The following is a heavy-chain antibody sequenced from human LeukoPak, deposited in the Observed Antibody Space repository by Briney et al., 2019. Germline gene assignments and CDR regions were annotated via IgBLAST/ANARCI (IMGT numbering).Heavy chain of an antibody. CDR2: IKVDGSER. CDR1: GFTFSKTW. CDR3: ARDWTYGFDY. D-gene: IGHD4-17*01. Sequence: GGSLRLSCAASGFTFSKTWMSWVRQAPGKGLEWVANIKVDGSERYYVDSVKGRFTISRDNAKNSLYLQMNSLRAEDTAIYYCARDWTYGFDYWGQGTLVTVSS. V-gene: IGHV3-7*01. J-gene: IGHJ4*02.